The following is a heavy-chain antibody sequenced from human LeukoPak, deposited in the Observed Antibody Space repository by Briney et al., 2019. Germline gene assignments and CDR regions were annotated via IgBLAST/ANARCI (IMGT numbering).Heavy chain of an antibody. CDR3: WQSRPWDY. CDR2: ISSSGSTI. J-gene: IGHJ4*02. CDR1: GFTFSSYW. V-gene: IGHV3-48*04. Sequence: GGSLRLSCVASGFTFSSYWMTWVRQAPGKGLEWVSYISSSGSTIYYADSVKGRFTISRDNAKNSLYLQMNSLRAEDTAVYYCWQSRPWDYWGQGTLVTVSS.